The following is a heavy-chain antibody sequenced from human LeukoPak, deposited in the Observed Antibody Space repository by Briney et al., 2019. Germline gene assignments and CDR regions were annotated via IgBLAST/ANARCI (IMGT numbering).Heavy chain of an antibody. V-gene: IGHV4-59*01. CDR2: IYYSGST. D-gene: IGHD5-12*01. J-gene: IGHJ4*02. CDR1: GGSISSYY. Sequence: PSETLSLTCTVSGGSISSYYWSWIRQPPGKGLEWIGYIYYSGSTNYNPSLKSRVTISVDTSKKQFSLKLSSVTAADTAVYYCARDRGYSGYDYVWGQGTLVTVSS. CDR3: ARDRGYSGYDYV.